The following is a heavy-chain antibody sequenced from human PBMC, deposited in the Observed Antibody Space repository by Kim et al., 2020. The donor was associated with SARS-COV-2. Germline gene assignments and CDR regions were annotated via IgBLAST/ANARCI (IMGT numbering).Heavy chain of an antibody. Sequence: YPGSVNGRFTIYRENAKNSLYLQMNILRAGDTAVYYCARGYSSSWYWAFDIWGQGTMVTVSS. D-gene: IGHD6-13*01. CDR3: ARGYSSSWYWAFDI. V-gene: IGHV3-13*01. J-gene: IGHJ3*02.